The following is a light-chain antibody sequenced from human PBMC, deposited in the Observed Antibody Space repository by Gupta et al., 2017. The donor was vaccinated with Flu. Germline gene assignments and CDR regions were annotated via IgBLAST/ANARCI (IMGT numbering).Light chain of an antibody. J-gene: IGKJ2*01. CDR2: EAS. Sequence: DIQMTQSPSVLSASVGDRVSITCRASQTISSWVAWYQQKPGKAPKLLIYEASSLERGVTSRFSGSGSGSGTEFTLTINSLQPDDFATYYCQQDNTYLYTFGQGTKLEIK. CDR1: QTISSW. CDR3: QQDNTYLYT. V-gene: IGKV1-5*03.